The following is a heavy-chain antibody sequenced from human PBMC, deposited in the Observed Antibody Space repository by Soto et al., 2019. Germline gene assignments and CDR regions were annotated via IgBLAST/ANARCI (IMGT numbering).Heavy chain of an antibody. Sequence: SETLSLTCAVSGDSISSRCHYWNWIRRVPGKGLEFIGYIFYTGATYYNPSLRGRISMSVDTSKNQFSLTLRSVTAADTAIYYCAREGRHSGGMRESWFDPWGQGTQVTV. CDR1: GDSISSRCHY. V-gene: IGHV4-31*11. J-gene: IGHJ5*02. CDR3: AREGRHSGGMRESWFDP. CDR2: IFYTGAT. D-gene: IGHD3-10*01.